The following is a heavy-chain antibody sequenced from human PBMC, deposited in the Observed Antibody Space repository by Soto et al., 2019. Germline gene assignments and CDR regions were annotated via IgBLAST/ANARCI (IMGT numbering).Heavy chain of an antibody. J-gene: IGHJ4*02. D-gene: IGHD2-21*02. CDR2: RWYDGSNK. CDR1: GFTFSSYG. CDR3: ARGHIVVVTALPYY. V-gene: IGHV3-33*01. Sequence: QVQLVESGGGVVQPGRSLRLSCAASGFTFSSYGMHWVSQAPGKGLEWVAVRWYDGSNKYYADSVKGRFTISRDNSKNTLYLQMNSLRAEDTAVYYCARGHIVVVTALPYYWGQGTLVTVSS.